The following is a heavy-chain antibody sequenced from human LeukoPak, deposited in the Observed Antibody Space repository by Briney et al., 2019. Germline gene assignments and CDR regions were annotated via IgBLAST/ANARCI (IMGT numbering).Heavy chain of an antibody. CDR2: IRYDAITQ. V-gene: IGHV3-30*02. J-gene: IGHJ4*02. CDR1: GFIFSNYG. D-gene: IGHD3-16*01. Sequence: GGSLRLSCAASGFIFSNYGMHWVRQAPGKGLKWVAFIRYDAITQYYADSVKGRFTISRDNSKNTLYLQMNSLRAEDTAIYYCAKDKLWGEDYFDYWGQGTLVTVSS. CDR3: AKDKLWGEDYFDY.